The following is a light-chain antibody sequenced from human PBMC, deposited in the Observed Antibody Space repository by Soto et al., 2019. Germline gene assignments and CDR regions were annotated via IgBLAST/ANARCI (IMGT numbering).Light chain of an antibody. CDR1: QHLVAKDGDTY. V-gene: IGKV2-30*01. CDR2: KIS. Sequence: DVVLTQSPLSLSVTLGQAASISCRSSQHLVAKDGDTYLSWFQQRPGQSPRRLIYKISQRDSGVPDRFTGRGSGTDFTLKISRVEAEDVGVYYCNQSPEWRWTFGQGTKVEIK. J-gene: IGKJ1*01. CDR3: NQSPEWRWT.